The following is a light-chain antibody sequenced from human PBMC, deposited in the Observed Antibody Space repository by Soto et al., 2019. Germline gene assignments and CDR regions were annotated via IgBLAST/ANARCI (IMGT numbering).Light chain of an antibody. CDR1: QSVSSN. CDR2: GAS. V-gene: IGKV3-15*01. Sequence: EIVMTQSPATLSVSPGERATLSCRASQSVSSNLAWYQQKPGQAPRLLIYGASPRATGIPARFSGSGSGTEFILTISSLQSEDFAVYYCQQYDNWPPLTFGGGTKVEIK. CDR3: QQYDNWPPLT. J-gene: IGKJ4*01.